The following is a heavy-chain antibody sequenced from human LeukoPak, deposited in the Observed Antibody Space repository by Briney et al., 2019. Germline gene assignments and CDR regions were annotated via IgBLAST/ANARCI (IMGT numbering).Heavy chain of an antibody. CDR2: IRSDGSDK. CDR1: GFTFSSYE. CDR3: ARQNGGAEYGDYGH. J-gene: IGHJ4*02. V-gene: IGHV3-33*08. Sequence: GGSLRLSCAASGFTFSSYEMNWVRQAPGKGLEWVAFIRSDGSDKYYADSVKGRFTISRDNAKNSLYLQMTSLRAEDTALYYCARQNGGAEYGDYGHWGQGILVTVSS. D-gene: IGHD4-17*01.